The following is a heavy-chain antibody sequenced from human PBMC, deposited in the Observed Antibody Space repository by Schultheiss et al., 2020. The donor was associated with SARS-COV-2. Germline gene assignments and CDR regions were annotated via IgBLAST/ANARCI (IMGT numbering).Heavy chain of an antibody. J-gene: IGHJ4*02. CDR3: ARASLKQGFDY. Sequence: GGSLRLSCAASGFTFSSYWMHWVRQAPGKGLVWVSRINSDGSSTSYADSVKGRFTISRDNAKNTLYLQMNSLRAEDTAVYYCARASLKQGFDYWGQGTLVTVSS. D-gene: IGHD3-10*01. V-gene: IGHV3-74*01. CDR1: GFTFSSYW. CDR2: INSDGSST.